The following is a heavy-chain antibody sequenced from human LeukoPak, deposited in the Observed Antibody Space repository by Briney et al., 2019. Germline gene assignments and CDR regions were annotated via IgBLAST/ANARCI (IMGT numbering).Heavy chain of an antibody. CDR2: IYYSGST. J-gene: IGHJ5*02. D-gene: IGHD4-17*01. V-gene: IGHV4-39*01. Sequence: SETLSLTCTVSGGSISSSSYYWGWIRQPPGKGLEWIGSIYYSGSTYYNPSLKSRVTISVDTSKNQFSLKLSSVTAADTAVYYCARHRGLRDPYWFDPWGQGTLVTVSS. CDR3: ARHRGLRDPYWFDP. CDR1: GGSISSSSYY.